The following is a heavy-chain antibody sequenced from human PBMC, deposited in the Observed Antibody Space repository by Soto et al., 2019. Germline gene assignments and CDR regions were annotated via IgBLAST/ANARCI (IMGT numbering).Heavy chain of an antibody. V-gene: IGHV3-23*01. Sequence: GGSLRLSCAASGFTFSSYAMSWVRQAPGKGLEWVSAISGSGGSTYYADSVKGRFTISRDNSKNTLYLQMNSLRAEDTAVYYCAKDEVRGYYYGYYYYGMDVWGQGTTVTVSS. CDR3: AKDEVRGYYYGYYYYGMDV. D-gene: IGHD3-22*01. CDR1: GFTFSSYA. CDR2: ISGSGGST. J-gene: IGHJ6*02.